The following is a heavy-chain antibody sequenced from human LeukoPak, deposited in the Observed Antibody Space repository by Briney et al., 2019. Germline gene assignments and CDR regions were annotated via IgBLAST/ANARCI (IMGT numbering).Heavy chain of an antibody. J-gene: IGHJ5*02. CDR3: AREYYDFWSGHLFDP. CDR2: ISPSGGGT. Sequence: GGSLRLSCAAPGFTFSSYGMNWVRQAPGKGLEWISGISPSGGGTYYADFVKGRFTISRDNAKNSLYLQMNSLRAEDTAVYYCAREYYDFWSGHLFDPWGQGTLVTVSS. V-gene: IGHV3-21*01. D-gene: IGHD3-3*01. CDR1: GFTFSSYG.